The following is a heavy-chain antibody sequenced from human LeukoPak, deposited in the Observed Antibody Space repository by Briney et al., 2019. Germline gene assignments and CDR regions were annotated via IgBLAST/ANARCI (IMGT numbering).Heavy chain of an antibody. J-gene: IGHJ6*02. Sequence: ASVKVSCKASGYTFTSYGIIWVRQAPGQGLEWMGWISAYNGNTNYAQKLQGRVTMTTDTSTSTAYMELRSLRSDDTAVYYCARDGGRLSRYYGMDVWGQGTTVTVSS. CDR1: GYTFTSYG. CDR2: ISAYNGNT. CDR3: ARDGGRLSRYYGMDV. D-gene: IGHD3-3*01. V-gene: IGHV1-18*01.